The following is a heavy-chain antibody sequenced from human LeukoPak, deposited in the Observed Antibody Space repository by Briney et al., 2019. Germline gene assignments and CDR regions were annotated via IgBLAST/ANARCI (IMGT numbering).Heavy chain of an antibody. V-gene: IGHV4-34*01. CDR2: INHSGST. Sequence: SETLSLTCAVYGGSFSGYYCSWIRQPPGKGLEWIGEINHSGSTNYNPSLKSRVTISVDTSKNQFSLKLSSVTAADTAVYYCARGKGAPSGYPRFYYFDYWGQGTLVTVSS. J-gene: IGHJ4*02. CDR3: ARGKGAPSGYPRFYYFDY. D-gene: IGHD3-22*01. CDR1: GGSFSGYY.